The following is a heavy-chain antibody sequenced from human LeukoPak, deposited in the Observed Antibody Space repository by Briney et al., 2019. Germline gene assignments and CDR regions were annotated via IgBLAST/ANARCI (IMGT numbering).Heavy chain of an antibody. CDR1: GYTLTELS. J-gene: IGHJ6*02. Sequence: ASVKVSCKVSGYTLTELSMHWVRQAPGKGLEWMGGFDPEDGETIYAQKFQGRVTMTEDTSTDTAYMELSSLRSEDTAVYYCATVLPRASRYSYGMDVRGQGTTVTVSS. CDR3: ATVLPRASRYSYGMDV. V-gene: IGHV1-24*01. CDR2: FDPEDGET.